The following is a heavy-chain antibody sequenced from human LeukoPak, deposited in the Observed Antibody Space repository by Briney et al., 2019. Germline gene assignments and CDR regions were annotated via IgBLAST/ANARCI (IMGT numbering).Heavy chain of an antibody. CDR1: GGSISSYY. J-gene: IGHJ5*02. Sequence: QVQLQESGPGLVKPSQTLSLTCTVSGGSISSYYWSWLRQPPGKGLEWIGYIYYSGSTNYNPSLKSRVTISVDTSKNQFSLKLSSVTAADTAVYYCARRADFRERRANWFDPWGQGTLVTVSS. D-gene: IGHD3-10*01. CDR2: IYYSGST. CDR3: ARRADFRERRANWFDP. V-gene: IGHV4-59*08.